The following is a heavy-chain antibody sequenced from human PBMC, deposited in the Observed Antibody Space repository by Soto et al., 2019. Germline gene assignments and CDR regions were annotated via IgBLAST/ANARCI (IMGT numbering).Heavy chain of an antibody. Sequence: GGSLSLSCAASGFTFSSYEMNWVRQTPGKGLEWVSYISSSGSTIYYADSVKGRFTISRDNAKNSLYLQMNSLRAEDTAVYYCARDHKGGYYYYGMDVWGQGTTVTVSS. CDR2: ISSSGSTI. CDR3: ARDHKGGYYYYGMDV. CDR1: GFTFSSYE. J-gene: IGHJ6*02. V-gene: IGHV3-48*03.